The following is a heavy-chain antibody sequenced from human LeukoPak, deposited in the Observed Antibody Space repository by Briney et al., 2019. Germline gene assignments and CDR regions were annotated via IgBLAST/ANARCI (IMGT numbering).Heavy chain of an antibody. Sequence: PGGSLRLSCAASGFTFSSYWMSWVRQAPGKGLEWVSVIYMGGGTYYPDSVKGRFTISRDNSKNTLYLQMNSLRGEDTAVYYCASDFYYDSSGGYFDYWGQGTLVTVSS. J-gene: IGHJ4*02. CDR1: GFTFSSYW. V-gene: IGHV3-66*01. CDR3: ASDFYYDSSGGYFDY. CDR2: IYMGGGT. D-gene: IGHD3-22*01.